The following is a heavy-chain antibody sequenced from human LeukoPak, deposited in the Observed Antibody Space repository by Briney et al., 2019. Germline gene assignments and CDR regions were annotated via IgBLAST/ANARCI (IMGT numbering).Heavy chain of an antibody. J-gene: IGHJ5*02. CDR2: ISTSSSTK. Sequence: HPGGSLRLSCAASGFTFSSYSMNWVRQAPGKGLEWVSYISTSSSTKYYADSVKGRLTTSRDNAKNSLYLQMSSLRAEDTAVYYCARDSAGFDRWGQGTLVTVSS. V-gene: IGHV3-48*04. D-gene: IGHD6-19*01. CDR3: ARDSAGFDR. CDR1: GFTFSSYS.